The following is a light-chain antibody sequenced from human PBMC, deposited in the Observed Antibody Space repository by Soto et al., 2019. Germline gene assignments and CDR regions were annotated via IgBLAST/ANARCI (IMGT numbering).Light chain of an antibody. V-gene: IGKV1-6*01. CDR3: LQNYNYPWT. CDR1: QDIRND. CDR2: AAS. Sequence: AIQMTQFPSSLSASVRDRVTVTCRASQDIRNDLGWYQQKPGKAPKLLINAASSLQSGVPSRFSGSGSGTQFTLTISSLQPEDVATYYCLQNYNYPWTFGQGTKVEIK. J-gene: IGKJ1*01.